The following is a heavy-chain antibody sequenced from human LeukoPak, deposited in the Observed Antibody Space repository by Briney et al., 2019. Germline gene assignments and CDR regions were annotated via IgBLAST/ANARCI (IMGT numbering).Heavy chain of an antibody. J-gene: IGHJ4*02. CDR1: GFTFSDYY. CDR3: ARDPSIYGDYLTSGYDY. D-gene: IGHD4-17*01. V-gene: IGHV3-11*04. CDR2: ISSSGRTI. Sequence: PGGSLRLSCAASGFTFSDYYMSWIRQAPGKGLEWVSYISSSGRTIYYADSVKGRFTISRDNAKNSLYLQMNSLRAEDTAVYYCARDPSIYGDYLTSGYDYWGQGTLVTVSS.